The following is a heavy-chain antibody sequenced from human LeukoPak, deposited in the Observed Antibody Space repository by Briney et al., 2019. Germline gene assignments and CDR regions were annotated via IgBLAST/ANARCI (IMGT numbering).Heavy chain of an antibody. V-gene: IGHV3-11*01. J-gene: IGHJ6*03. CDR3: ARAGRLGGLPITYYYYYYMDV. Sequence: GGSLRLSCAASGFTFSDYYMSWIRQAPGKGLEWVSYISSSGSTIYYADSVKGRFTISRDNAKNSLYLQMNSLRAEDTAVYYCARAGRLGGLPITYYYYYYMDVWGKGTTVTISS. CDR1: GFTFSDYY. D-gene: IGHD3-10*01. CDR2: ISSSGSTI.